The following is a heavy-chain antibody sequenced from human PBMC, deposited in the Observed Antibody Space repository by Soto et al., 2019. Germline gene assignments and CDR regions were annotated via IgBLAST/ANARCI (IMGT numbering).Heavy chain of an antibody. CDR2: IYYSGST. CDR3: ARTRPTDGMDV. V-gene: IGHV4-59*01. CDR1: GGSISSYY. J-gene: IGHJ6*02. Sequence: SETLSLTXTVSGGSISSYYWSWIRQPPGKGLEWIGYIYYSGSTNYNPSLKSRVTISVDTSKNQFSLKLSSVTAADPAVYYCARTRPTDGMDVWGQGTTVTVSS. D-gene: IGHD6-6*01.